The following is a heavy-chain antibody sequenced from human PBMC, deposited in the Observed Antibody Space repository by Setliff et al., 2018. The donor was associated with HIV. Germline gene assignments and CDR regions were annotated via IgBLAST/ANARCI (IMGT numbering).Heavy chain of an antibody. CDR2: ISYDGSRI. CDR1: GFTFKDFA. D-gene: IGHD1-1*01. CDR3: AKVKVPTTDLYFLDY. J-gene: IGHJ4*02. V-gene: IGHV3-30*18. Sequence: PGGSLRLSCVASGFTFKDFAMYWVRQAPGKGLEWVSAISYDGSRIHYAESVKDRFTISRDNSKNMVYLQMNSLRAEDTALYYCAKVKVPTTDLYFLDYWGQGTPVTVSS.